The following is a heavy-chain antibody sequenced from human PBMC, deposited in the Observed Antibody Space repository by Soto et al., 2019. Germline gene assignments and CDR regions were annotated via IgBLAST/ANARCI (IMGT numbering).Heavy chain of an antibody. CDR3: ARQRGSGWYRLYYGMDV. D-gene: IGHD6-19*01. CDR2: IYYSGST. CDR1: GGSISSSSYY. V-gene: IGHV4-39*01. J-gene: IGHJ6*02. Sequence: SETLSLTCTVSGGSISSSSYYWGWIRQPPGKGLEWIGSIYYSGSTYYNPSLKSRVTISVDTSKNQFSLKLSSVTAADTAVYYCARQRGSGWYRLYYGMDVWGQGTTVTVSS.